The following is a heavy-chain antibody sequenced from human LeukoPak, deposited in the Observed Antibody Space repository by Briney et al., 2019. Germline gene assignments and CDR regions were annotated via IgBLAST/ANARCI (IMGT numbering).Heavy chain of an antibody. CDR3: ARALGGAYYDFWSGYYNWFDP. CDR1: GGSFSGYY. CDR2: INHSGST. D-gene: IGHD3-3*01. J-gene: IGHJ5*02. Sequence: SETLSLTCAVYGGSFSGYYWSWTRQPPGKGLEWIGEINHSGSTNYNPSLKSRVTISVDTSKNQFSLKLSSVTAADTAVYYCARALGGAYYDFWSGYYNWFDPWGQGTLGTVSS. V-gene: IGHV4-34*01.